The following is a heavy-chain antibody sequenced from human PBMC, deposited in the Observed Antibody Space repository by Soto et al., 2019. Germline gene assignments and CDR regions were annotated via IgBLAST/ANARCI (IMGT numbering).Heavy chain of an antibody. J-gene: IGHJ4*02. V-gene: IGHV3-23*01. D-gene: IGHD3-22*01. CDR3: AKDLHYYDSSGYYSQ. CDR2: ISGSGGST. Sequence: GGSLRLSCAASGFTFSSYAMSWVRQAPGKGLEWVSAISGSGGSTYYADSVKGRFTISRDNSKNTLYLQMNSLRAEDTAAYYCAKDLHYYDSSGYYSQWGQGTLVTVSS. CDR1: GFTFSSYA.